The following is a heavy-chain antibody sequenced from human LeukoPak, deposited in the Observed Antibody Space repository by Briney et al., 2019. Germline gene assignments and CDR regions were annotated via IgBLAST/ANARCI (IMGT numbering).Heavy chain of an antibody. CDR3: ARDQTTAVRSSGPQRYYYGMDV. Sequence: SETLSLTCIVSGGSMNNYYWSWIRQPPGKGLEWIGYVSYSGNTNYNSSLKSRVSMSVDTSKNQFSLKLSSVTAADTAVYYCARDQTTAVRSSGPQRYYYGMDVWGQGTTVTVSS. J-gene: IGHJ6*02. CDR2: VSYSGNT. V-gene: IGHV4-59*12. D-gene: IGHD3-22*01. CDR1: GGSMNNYY.